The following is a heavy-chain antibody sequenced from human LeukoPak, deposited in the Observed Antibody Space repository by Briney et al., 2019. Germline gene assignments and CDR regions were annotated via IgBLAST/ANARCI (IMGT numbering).Heavy chain of an antibody. V-gene: IGHV4-39*01. D-gene: IGHD3-9*01. J-gene: IGHJ4*02. Sequence: KPSETLSLTCSVSGGSINSNSHHWDWIRQAPGKGLEWIGNIYYSGTTSYNPSLKSRVTISVDTSKNQFSLRLSSVTAADTAVYYCARRGGILTDYAFDYWGQGTLVTVSS. CDR2: IYYSGTT. CDR3: ARRGGILTDYAFDY. CDR1: GGSINSNSHH.